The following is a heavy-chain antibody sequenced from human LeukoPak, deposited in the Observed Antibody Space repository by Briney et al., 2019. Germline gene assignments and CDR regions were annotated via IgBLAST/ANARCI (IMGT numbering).Heavy chain of an antibody. CDR2: INSDGIST. D-gene: IGHD3-22*01. CDR3: ARDGNYYDSSGPADY. V-gene: IGHV3-74*01. J-gene: IGHJ4*02. Sequence: PGGPLRLYCPASTLTSSRYWMPWVPLVPGQGPVSVSRINSDGISTSYADSVKGRFTISRDNAKNTLYLQMNSLRAEDTAVYYCARDGNYYDSSGPADYWGQGTLVTVSS. CDR1: TLTSSRYW.